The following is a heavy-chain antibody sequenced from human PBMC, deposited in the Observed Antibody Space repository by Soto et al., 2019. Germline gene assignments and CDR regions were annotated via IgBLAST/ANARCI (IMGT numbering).Heavy chain of an antibody. V-gene: IGHV3-7*01. Sequence: PGGSLRLSCAASGFTFSSYWMSWVRQAPGKGLEWVANIKQDGSEKYYVDSVKGRFTISRDNAKNSLYLQMNSLRAEDTAVYYCAREGSRRLKEYSSSLLNWFDPWGQGTLVTVSS. CDR3: AREGSRRLKEYSSSLLNWFDP. J-gene: IGHJ5*02. D-gene: IGHD6-6*01. CDR2: IKQDGSEK. CDR1: GFTFSSYW.